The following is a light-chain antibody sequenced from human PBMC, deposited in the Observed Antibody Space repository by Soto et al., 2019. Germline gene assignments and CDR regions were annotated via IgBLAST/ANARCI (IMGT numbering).Light chain of an antibody. J-gene: IGKJ4*01. CDR2: WAS. Sequence: DIVMTQSPDSLAVSLGERATINCKSSQSVLYSSNNKNYLAWYQQKSGQPPKLLIYWASTRESGVPDRFSGSGSETDFTLTVSRLQAEDVAVYYCQQYYSTPTFGGGTKEEIK. V-gene: IGKV4-1*01. CDR1: QSVLYSSNNKNY. CDR3: QQYYSTPT.